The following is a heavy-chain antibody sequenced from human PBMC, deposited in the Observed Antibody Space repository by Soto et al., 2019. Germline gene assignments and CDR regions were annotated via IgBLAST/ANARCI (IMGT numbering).Heavy chain of an antibody. Sequence: SETLSLTCTVSGGSISSGGYYWSWIRQHPGKGLEWIGYIYYSGSTYYNPSLKSRVTISVDTSKNQFSLKLSSVTAADTAVYYCARQVVVVPADYYGMDVWGQGTTVTSP. V-gene: IGHV4-31*03. CDR3: ARQVVVVPADYYGMDV. CDR2: IYYSGST. CDR1: GGSISSGGYY. D-gene: IGHD2-2*01. J-gene: IGHJ6*02.